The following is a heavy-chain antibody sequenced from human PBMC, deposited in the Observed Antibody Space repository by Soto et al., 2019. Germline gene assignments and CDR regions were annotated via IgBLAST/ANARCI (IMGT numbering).Heavy chain of an antibody. CDR3: GKGADASTRWYNPIDY. CDR1: GFTFSSHA. CDR2: KSDNGGSE. Sequence: QVQLVESGGGVVQPGGSLRLSCVASGFTFSSHAMHRVRQAPGKGLERVAVKSDNGGSESYADSVKGRFTISSDKSKNTLYLEMISLSVEETAVYRCGKGADASTRWYNPIDYWGQGTLVTVSS. J-gene: IGHJ4*02. V-gene: IGHV3-30*18. D-gene: IGHD6-13*01.